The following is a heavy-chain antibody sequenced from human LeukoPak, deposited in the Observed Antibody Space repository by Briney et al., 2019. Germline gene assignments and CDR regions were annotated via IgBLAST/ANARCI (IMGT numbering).Heavy chain of an antibody. CDR3: SKDRGGTLGDYFDF. D-gene: IGHD3-10*01. CDR2: IGGSGATT. J-gene: IGHJ4*02. CDR1: GFTFSSYA. Sequence: GGSLRLSCAVSGFTFSSYAMSWVRQAPGKGLEWVSAIGGSGATTHYADSVKGRFTIARDNSKNTLYLQMHSLRAEDTAVYYCSKDRGGTLGDYFDFWGQGTLVTVSS. V-gene: IGHV3-23*01.